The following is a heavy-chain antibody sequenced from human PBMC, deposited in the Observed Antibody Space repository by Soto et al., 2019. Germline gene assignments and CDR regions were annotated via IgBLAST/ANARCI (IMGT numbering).Heavy chain of an antibody. CDR1: GFTFSSYW. Sequence: PGESLKISCAASGFTFSSYWMSWVRQAPGKGLEWVANIKQDGSEKYYVDSVKGRFTISRDNAKNSLYLQMNSLRAEDTAVYYCARDGAVAGFDYWGQGTLVTVSS. CDR3: ARDGAVAGFDY. D-gene: IGHD6-19*01. V-gene: IGHV3-7*01. J-gene: IGHJ4*02. CDR2: IKQDGSEK.